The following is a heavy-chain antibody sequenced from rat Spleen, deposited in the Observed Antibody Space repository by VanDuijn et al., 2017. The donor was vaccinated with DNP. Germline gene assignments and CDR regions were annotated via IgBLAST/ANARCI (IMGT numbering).Heavy chain of an antibody. D-gene: IGHD4-3*01. CDR1: GYSITGTY. V-gene: IGHV3-1*01. J-gene: IGHJ1*01. CDR2: ISYSGST. Sequence: EVQLQESGPGLVKPSQSLSLTCSVTGYSITGTYWGWIRKFPGNKMEWIGHISYSGSTTYIPSLRSRISITRDTSKNQFFLHLNSVTTEDTATYYCARQNIVRDWFFDFWGPGTMVTVSS. CDR3: ARQNIVRDWFFDF.